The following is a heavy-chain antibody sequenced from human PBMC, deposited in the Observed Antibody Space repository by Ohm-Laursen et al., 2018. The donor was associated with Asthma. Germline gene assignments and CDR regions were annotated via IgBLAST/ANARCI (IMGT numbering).Heavy chain of an antibody. D-gene: IGHD6-13*01. CDR1: GFTFDDYA. Sequence: SLRLSCTASGFTFDDYAMHWVRQAPGKGLEWVSGISWNSGSIGYADSVKGRFTISRDNAKNSLYLQMNSLRAEDTAVYYCAKDWKQQLVRFLPTDAFDIWGQGTMVTVSS. V-gene: IGHV3-9*01. J-gene: IGHJ3*02. CDR3: AKDWKQQLVRFLPTDAFDI. CDR2: ISWNSGSI.